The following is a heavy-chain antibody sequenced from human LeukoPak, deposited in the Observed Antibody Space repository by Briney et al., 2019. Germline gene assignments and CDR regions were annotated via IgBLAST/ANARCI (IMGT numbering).Heavy chain of an antibody. Sequence: GASVKVSCKASGGTFSSYAISWVRQAPGQGLEWMGGIIPIFGTANYAQKFQGRVTITTDESTSTAYMELSSLRSENTAVYYCARGQRGYYYYMDVWDKGTTVTVSS. CDR1: GGTFSSYA. V-gene: IGHV1-69*05. J-gene: IGHJ6*03. CDR2: IIPIFGTA. D-gene: IGHD3-10*01. CDR3: ARGQRGYYYYMDV.